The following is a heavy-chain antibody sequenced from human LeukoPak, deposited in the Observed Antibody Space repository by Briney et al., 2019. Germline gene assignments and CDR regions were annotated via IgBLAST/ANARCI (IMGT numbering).Heavy chain of an antibody. CDR2: ISWNSGSI. J-gene: IGHJ6*02. CDR1: GFTFDDYA. V-gene: IGHV3-9*01. Sequence: GGALRLSCAASGFTFDDYAMHWVRQAPGKGLEWGSGISWNSGSIGYADSVKGRFTISRDNAKNSLYLQMNSLRAEDTALYYCAKDWDPNYYYGMEGWGQGTTVTVSS. D-gene: IGHD1-26*01. CDR3: AKDWDPNYYYGMEG.